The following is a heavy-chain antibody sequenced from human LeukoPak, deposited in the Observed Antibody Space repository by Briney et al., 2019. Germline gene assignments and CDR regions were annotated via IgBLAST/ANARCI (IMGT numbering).Heavy chain of an antibody. CDR2: FYYSGSI. Sequence: SETLSLTCTVSGGSISSSSYYWGWIRQPPGKGLEWIGSFYYSGSIYYNPSLKSRVTISVDTSKNQFSLKLNSVTAADTAVYYCARRAEYSSPFYYYYYMDVWGKGTTVTVSS. V-gene: IGHV4-39*01. D-gene: IGHD6-6*01. CDR3: ARRAEYSSPFYYYYYMDV. CDR1: GGSISSSSYY. J-gene: IGHJ6*03.